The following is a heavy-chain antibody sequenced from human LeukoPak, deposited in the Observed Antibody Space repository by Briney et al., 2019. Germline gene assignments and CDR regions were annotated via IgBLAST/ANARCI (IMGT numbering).Heavy chain of an antibody. CDR3: ARDPNYFYYYMDV. CDR1: GFTFSNYE. CDR2: ISNSGNTI. J-gene: IGHJ6*03. Sequence: GGSLRLSCVASGFTFSNYEMNWVRQAPGQGLEWVSYISNSGNTIYYADSVKGRFTISRDNAKKSLYLQMGSLRAEDTAVYCCARDPNYFYYYMDVWGRGTTVTISS. V-gene: IGHV3-48*03.